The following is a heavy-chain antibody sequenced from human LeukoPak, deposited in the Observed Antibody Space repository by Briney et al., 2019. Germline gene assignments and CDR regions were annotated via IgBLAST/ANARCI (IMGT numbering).Heavy chain of an antibody. V-gene: IGHV4-39*01. CDR2: IYYSGNT. CDR3: ATFSGNFDY. D-gene: IGHD3-10*01. CDR1: GGSISRSSHY. J-gene: IGHJ4*02. Sequence: SETLALTCTVSGGSISRSSHYWGWSRQPPGKGLESIGSIYYSGNTYSNPSLKSRVTISVDTSKNQFSLRLSSVTAADTAVYYCATFSGNFDYWGQGILVTVSS.